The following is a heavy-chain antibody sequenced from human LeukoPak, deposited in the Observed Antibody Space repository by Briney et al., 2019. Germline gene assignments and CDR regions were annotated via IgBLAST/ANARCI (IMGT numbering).Heavy chain of an antibody. CDR1: GGSISSYY. Sequence: SETLSLTCTVSGGSISSYYWSWIRQPPGKGLEWIGEINHSGSTNYNPSLKSRVTISVDTSKNQFSLKLSSVTAADTAVYYCARRAGRLQDGFDYWGQGTLVTVSS. CDR3: ARRAGRLQDGFDY. CDR2: INHSGST. J-gene: IGHJ4*02. D-gene: IGHD2-15*01. V-gene: IGHV4-34*01.